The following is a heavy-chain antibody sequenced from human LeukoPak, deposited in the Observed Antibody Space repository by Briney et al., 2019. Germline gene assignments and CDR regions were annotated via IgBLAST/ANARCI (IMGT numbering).Heavy chain of an antibody. Sequence: ASVKVSCKASGGTFSSYAISWVRQAPGQGLEWMGGIIPIFGTANYAQKFQGRVTITTDESTSTAYMGLSSLRSEDTAVYYCARAGGYCSSTSCSSFDPWGQGTLVTVSS. CDR2: IIPIFGTA. D-gene: IGHD2-2*01. J-gene: IGHJ5*02. CDR1: GGTFSSYA. CDR3: ARAGGYCSSTSCSSFDP. V-gene: IGHV1-69*05.